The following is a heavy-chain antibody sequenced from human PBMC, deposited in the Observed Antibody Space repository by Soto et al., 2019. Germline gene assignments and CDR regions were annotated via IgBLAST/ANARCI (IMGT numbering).Heavy chain of an antibody. CDR2: ISWNSGSI. V-gene: IGHV3-9*01. CDR1: GFTFDDYA. J-gene: IGHJ4*02. Sequence: EVQLVESGGGLVQPGRSLRLSCAASGFTFDDYAMHWVRQAPGKGLEWVSGISWNSGSIGYADSVKGRFTISRDNAKNSLYLQMNSLRAEDTALHYCAKDSYYYGSGSFFDYWGQGTLVTVSS. D-gene: IGHD3-10*01. CDR3: AKDSYYYGSGSFFDY.